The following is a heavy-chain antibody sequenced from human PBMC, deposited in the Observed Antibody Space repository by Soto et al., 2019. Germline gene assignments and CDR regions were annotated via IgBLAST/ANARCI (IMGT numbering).Heavy chain of an antibody. V-gene: IGHV1-3*01. CDR1: GYTFTSYA. D-gene: IGHD2-15*01. CDR2: INAGNGNT. J-gene: IGHJ4*02. Sequence: ASVKVSCKASGYTFTSYAMHWVRQAPGQRLEWMGWINAGNGNTKYSQKLQGRVTMTTDTSTSTAYMELRSLRSDDTAVYYCARWMWWEPSSFDYWGQGTLVTVSS. CDR3: ARWMWWEPSSFDY.